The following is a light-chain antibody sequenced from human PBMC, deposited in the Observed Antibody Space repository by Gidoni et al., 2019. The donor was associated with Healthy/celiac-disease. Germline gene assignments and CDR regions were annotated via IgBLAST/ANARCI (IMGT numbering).Light chain of an antibody. J-gene: IGKJ2*01. V-gene: IGKV1-39*01. Sequence: VRMAQSPSSLSASVGDRVTITCRASQNIRTYLSWYQVKSGEPPKLLIYRASVLQNGVPSRFTGSGSGTEFTLTISSLQPEDFATYSCQQSYNTPYTFGQGTNLDI. CDR2: RAS. CDR1: QNIRTY. CDR3: QQSYNTPYT.